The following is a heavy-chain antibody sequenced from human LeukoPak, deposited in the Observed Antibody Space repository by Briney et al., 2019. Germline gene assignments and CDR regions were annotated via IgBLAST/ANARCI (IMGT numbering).Heavy chain of an antibody. D-gene: IGHD1-26*01. CDR3: ARSLLRRAFDI. J-gene: IGHJ3*02. Sequence: PSQTLSLTCTVSGGSISSGSYYWSWIRQPAGKGLEWIGRIYTSGSTNYNPSLKSRVTISVDTSKNQFSLKLSSVTAADTAVYYCARSLLRRAFDIWGQGTMVTVSS. CDR2: IYTSGST. V-gene: IGHV4-61*02. CDR1: GGSISSGSYY.